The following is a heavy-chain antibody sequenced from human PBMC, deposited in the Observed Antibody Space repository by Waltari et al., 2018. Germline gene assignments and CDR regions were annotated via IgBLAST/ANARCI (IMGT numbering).Heavy chain of an antibody. CDR1: GYTFTSYD. J-gene: IGHJ4*02. Sequence: QVQLVQSGAEVKKPGASVKVSCKASGYTFTSYDINWVRQATGQGLEWMGWMNPNSGNTGYAQKVQGRVNRTRNTSISTAYMELSSLRSEDTAVYYGAGGRAQGYYYDSSGYYGYWGQGTLVTVSS. CDR3: AGGRAQGYYYDSSGYYGY. CDR2: MNPNSGNT. D-gene: IGHD3-22*01. V-gene: IGHV1-8*01.